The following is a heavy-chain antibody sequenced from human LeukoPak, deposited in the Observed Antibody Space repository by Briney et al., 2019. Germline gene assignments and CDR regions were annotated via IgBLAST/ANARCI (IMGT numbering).Heavy chain of an antibody. V-gene: IGHV1-2*02. J-gene: IGHJ4*02. CDR3: ARAGSPVYGSSWARTYFDY. CDR2: INPNSGGT. CDR1: GYTFTGYY. Sequence: GASVKVSCKASGYTFTGYYMHWVRQAPGQGLEWMGWINPNSGGTNYAQKFQGRVTMTRDTSISTAYMELSRLRSDDTAVYYCARAGSPVYGSSWARTYFDYWGQGTLVTVSS. D-gene: IGHD6-13*01.